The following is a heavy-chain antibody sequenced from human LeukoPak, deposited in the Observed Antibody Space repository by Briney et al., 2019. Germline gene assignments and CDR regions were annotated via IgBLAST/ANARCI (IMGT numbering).Heavy chain of an antibody. CDR1: GFTFSSYA. D-gene: IGHD6-19*01. Sequence: GGSLRLSCAAFGFTFSSYAMSWVRQAPGKGLEWVSAISGSGGSTYYADSVKGRFTISRDNSKNTLYLQMNSLRAEDTAVYYCAKVKQWLVIQAFDYWGQGTLVTVSS. CDR2: ISGSGGST. J-gene: IGHJ4*02. V-gene: IGHV3-23*01. CDR3: AKVKQWLVIQAFDY.